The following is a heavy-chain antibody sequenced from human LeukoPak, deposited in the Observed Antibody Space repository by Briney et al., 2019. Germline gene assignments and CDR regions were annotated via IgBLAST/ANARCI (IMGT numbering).Heavy chain of an antibody. CDR2: INPTGGST. CDR3: ARTAARRFDY. Sequence: ASVKVSCKASGYTFPSYFMHWVRQSPGQGLEWMGIINPTGGSTTYAQKFQGRVTITRDTSTSTVYMELSSLRSDDTAVYYCARTAARRFDYWGQGTLVTVSS. V-gene: IGHV1-46*01. D-gene: IGHD6-6*01. J-gene: IGHJ4*02. CDR1: GYTFPSYF.